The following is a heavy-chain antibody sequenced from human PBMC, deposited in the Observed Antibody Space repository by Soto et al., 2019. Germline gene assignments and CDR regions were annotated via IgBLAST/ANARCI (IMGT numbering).Heavy chain of an antibody. CDR3: AVVQLERIPFVASAFDI. V-gene: IGHV1-46*03. D-gene: IGHD1-1*01. CDR2: INPSGGST. CDR1: GYTFTSYY. Sequence: GASVKVSCKASGYTFTSYYMHWVRQAPGQGLEWMGIINPSGGSTSYAQKFQGRVTMTRDTSTSTVYMELSSLRSEDTAVYYCAVVQLERIPFVASAFDIWGQGTMVTVSS. J-gene: IGHJ3*02.